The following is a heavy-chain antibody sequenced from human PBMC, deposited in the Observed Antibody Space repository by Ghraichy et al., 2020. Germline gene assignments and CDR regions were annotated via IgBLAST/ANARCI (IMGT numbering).Heavy chain of an antibody. V-gene: IGHV3-48*03. CDR2: ISSSGSTI. D-gene: IGHD6-19*01. CDR1: GFTFSSYE. Sequence: GESLNISCAASGFTFSSYEMNWVRQAPGKGLEWVSYISSSGSTIYYADSVKGRFTISRDNAKNSLYLQMNSLRAEDTAVYYCARDYSSGWYSYGMDVWGQGTTVTVSS. J-gene: IGHJ6*02. CDR3: ARDYSSGWYSYGMDV.